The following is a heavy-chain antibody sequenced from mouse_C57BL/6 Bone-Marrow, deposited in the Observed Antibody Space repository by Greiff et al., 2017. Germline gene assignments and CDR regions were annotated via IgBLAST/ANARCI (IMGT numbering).Heavy chain of an antibody. CDR1: GYTFTTYP. D-gene: IGHD1-1*01. J-gene: IGHJ3*01. CDR3: ARAYGSSYAWFAY. V-gene: IGHV1-47*01. CDR2: FHPYNDDP. Sequence: VMLVASGAELVKPGASVKMSCKASGYTFTTYPIEWMKQNHGKSLEWIGNFHPYNDDPKYNEKFKGKATLTVEKSSSTVYLELSRLTSDDSAVYYCARAYGSSYAWFAYWGQGTLVTVSA.